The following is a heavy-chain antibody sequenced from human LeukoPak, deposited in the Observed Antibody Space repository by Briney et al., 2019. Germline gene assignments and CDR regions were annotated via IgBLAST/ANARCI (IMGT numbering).Heavy chain of an antibody. CDR3: AREGCSSTSCYINWFDP. Sequence: SETLSLTCTVSGGSVSSGDYYWSWIRQPAGKGLEWIGRTYTSGSINYNPSLKSRVTMSVDTSKNQFSLKLSSVTAADTAVYYCAREGCSSTSCYINWFDPWGQGTLVTVSS. V-gene: IGHV4-61*02. CDR1: GGSVSSGDYY. CDR2: TYTSGSI. D-gene: IGHD2-2*02. J-gene: IGHJ5*02.